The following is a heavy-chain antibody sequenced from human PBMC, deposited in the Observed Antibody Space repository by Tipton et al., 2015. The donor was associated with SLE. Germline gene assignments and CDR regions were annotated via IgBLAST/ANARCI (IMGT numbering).Heavy chain of an antibody. CDR2: IFYSGGT. D-gene: IGHD6-19*01. V-gene: IGHV4-59*11. CDR3: ARLAVAGMWYYFDF. J-gene: IGHJ4*02. CDR1: GASIGSHH. Sequence: TLSLTCTVSGASIGSHHWTWIRQPPGEGLEWIGNIFYSGGTNYSPFLNSRITISVDTSKNQLSLNVISMTAADTAVYYCARLAVAGMWYYFDFWGQGAPVTVSS.